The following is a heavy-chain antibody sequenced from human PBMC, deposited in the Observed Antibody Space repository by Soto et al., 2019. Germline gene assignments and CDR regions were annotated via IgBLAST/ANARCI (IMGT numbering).Heavy chain of an antibody. Sequence: ASVQVSLKRSAYSLTYDYIHWVRQAPGQGLEWLGWVNPNGGGTSHAQKFQGRVTMTRDTSINTAYIELSSLRSDDTALYYCARVLRDDAYNAWGQGTLVTVSS. CDR1: AYSLTYDY. CDR2: VNPNGGGT. J-gene: IGHJ4*02. D-gene: IGHD2-15*01. V-gene: IGHV1-2*02. CDR3: ARVLRDDAYNA.